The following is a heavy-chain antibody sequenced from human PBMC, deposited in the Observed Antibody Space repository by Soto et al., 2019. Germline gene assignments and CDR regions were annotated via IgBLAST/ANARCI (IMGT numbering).Heavy chain of an antibody. CDR1: GFTFTNAW. CDR3: SKIVLVPFDH. Sequence: PGGSLRLSCRTSGFTFTNAWMNWVRLTPGNGLEWVGRIKSKSDGETAEYAAPVKGRFIISRDDSTDTLYLEMNSLTSEDSGVYYCSKIVLVPFDHWGQGVLVTVSS. J-gene: IGHJ4*02. CDR2: IKSKSDGETA. V-gene: IGHV3-15*01. D-gene: IGHD3-22*01.